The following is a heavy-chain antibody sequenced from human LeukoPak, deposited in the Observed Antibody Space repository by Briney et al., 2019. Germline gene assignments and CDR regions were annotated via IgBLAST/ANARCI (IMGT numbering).Heavy chain of an antibody. CDR1: GGSISSHY. Sequence: SETLSLTCTVSGGSISSHYWSWIRQPPGKGLEWIGYIYYSGSTNYNPSLKSRVTISVDTSKNQFSLKLSSVTAADTAVYYCARRRSGWYYFGYWGQGTLVTVSS. D-gene: IGHD6-19*01. V-gene: IGHV4-59*08. J-gene: IGHJ4*02. CDR2: IYYSGST. CDR3: ARRRSGWYYFGY.